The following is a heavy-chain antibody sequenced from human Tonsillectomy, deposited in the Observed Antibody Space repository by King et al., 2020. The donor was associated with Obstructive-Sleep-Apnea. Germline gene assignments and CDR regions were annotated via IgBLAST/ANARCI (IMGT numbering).Heavy chain of an antibody. CDR1: RFTFSSYA. CDR2: ISYDGSNK. Sequence: QLVQSGGGVVQPGRSLRLSCAASRFTFSSYAMHWVRQAPGKGLEWVAVISYDGSNKYYADSVKGRFTISRDNSKNTLYLQMNSLRAEDTAVYYCAREYSGSYWGFDYWGQGTLVTVSS. J-gene: IGHJ4*02. D-gene: IGHD1-26*01. V-gene: IGHV3-30-3*01. CDR3: AREYSGSYWGFDY.